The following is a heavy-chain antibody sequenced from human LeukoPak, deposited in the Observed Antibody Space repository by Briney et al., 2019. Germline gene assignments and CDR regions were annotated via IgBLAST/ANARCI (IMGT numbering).Heavy chain of an antibody. CDR2: ISSSGSAI. D-gene: IGHD6-13*01. V-gene: IGHV3-11*01. Sequence: GGSLRLSSAASGFTFSDYYMSWIRQAPGKGLEWVSYISSSGSAIYYADSVKGRFTISRDNAKNSLYLQMNSLRAEDTAVYYCARSSSSHYYYYGMDVWGQGTTVTVS. J-gene: IGHJ6*02. CDR3: ARSSSSHYYYYGMDV. CDR1: GFTFSDYY.